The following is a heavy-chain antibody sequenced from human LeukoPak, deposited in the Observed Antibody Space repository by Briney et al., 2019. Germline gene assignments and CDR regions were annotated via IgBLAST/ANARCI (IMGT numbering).Heavy chain of an antibody. V-gene: IGHV3-30*04. CDR2: ISYDGDYK. CDR3: AKDWTGTKPFDL. D-gene: IGHD3/OR15-3a*01. CDR1: GFTFSSYT. Sequence: GGSLRLSCVASGFTFSSYTMHWVRQAPGKGLEWVAVISYDGDYKYYADSVKGRFTISRDNSKNTLYLQMNSLRAEDTAVYYCAKDWTGTKPFDLWGRGTLVTVSS. J-gene: IGHJ2*01.